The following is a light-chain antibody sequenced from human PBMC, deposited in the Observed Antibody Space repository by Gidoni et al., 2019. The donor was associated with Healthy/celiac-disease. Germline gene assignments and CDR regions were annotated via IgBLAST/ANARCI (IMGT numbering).Light chain of an antibody. J-gene: IGLJ1*01. CDR1: SSNIGAVYD. Sequence: QSVLTQPPSVSGAPGQRVTISCTGSSSNIGAVYDVHWYQQLPGTAPKLLIYGNSNRPSGVPDRFSGSKSGTSASLAITGLQAEDEADYYCQPYDSSLSGYVFGTGTKVTVL. CDR3: QPYDSSLSGYV. V-gene: IGLV1-40*01. CDR2: GNS.